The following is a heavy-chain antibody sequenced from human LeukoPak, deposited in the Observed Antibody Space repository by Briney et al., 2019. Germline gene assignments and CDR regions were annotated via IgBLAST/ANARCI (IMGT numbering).Heavy chain of an antibody. D-gene: IGHD6-19*01. CDR2: ISSGGNT. CDR3: AKDSYYSSGWYIGDY. CDR1: GFTFNNYA. Sequence: PGGSLRLSCVVPGFTFNNYAMSWVRQAPGKGLEWVSTISSGGNTYYADSVKGRFTISRDNSKNTLFLQMNSLRAEDTAVYYCAKDSYYSSGWYIGDYWGQGTLVTVSS. J-gene: IGHJ4*02. V-gene: IGHV3-23*01.